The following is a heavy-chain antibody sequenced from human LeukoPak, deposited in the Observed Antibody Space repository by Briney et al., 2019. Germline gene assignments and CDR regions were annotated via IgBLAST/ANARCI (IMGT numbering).Heavy chain of an antibody. CDR3: ARRAGAYSHPYDY. D-gene: IGHD4/OR15-4a*01. CDR2: IYSGTI. J-gene: IGHJ4*02. CDR1: GFTVSSNS. Sequence: GGSLRLSCTVSGFTVSSNSISWVRQAPGKGLERVSFIYSGTIHYSVSVKGRFTISRDNSKNTLYLQMNSLRAEDTAVYYCARRAGAYSHPYDYWGQGTLVTVSS. V-gene: IGHV3-53*01.